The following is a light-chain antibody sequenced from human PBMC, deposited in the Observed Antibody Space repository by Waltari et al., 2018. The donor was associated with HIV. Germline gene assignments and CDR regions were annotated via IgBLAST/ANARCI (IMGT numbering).Light chain of an antibody. V-gene: IGLV2-14*01. CDR3: SSYTSTSTLGVL. CDR2: EVS. CDR1: TSDVGGYNY. Sequence: QSALTQPASVSGSPGQSITISCLGTTSDVGGYNYVSWYQQHPREAPKTIIYEVSIRPSGVSNRFSGSKSGNTASLSIYGLQAEDEGDYYCSSYTSTSTLGVLFGGGTKLTVL. J-gene: IGLJ2*01.